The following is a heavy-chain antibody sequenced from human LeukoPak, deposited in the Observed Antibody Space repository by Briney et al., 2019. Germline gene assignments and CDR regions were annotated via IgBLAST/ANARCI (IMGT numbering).Heavy chain of an antibody. D-gene: IGHD6-19*01. CDR2: INAGNGNT. CDR1: GYTFTNYA. Sequence: ASVKVSCKASGYTFTNYAMHWVRQAPGQRLEWMGWINAGNGNTKYSQEFQGRVTITRDTSASTAHMELSSLRSEDMAVYYCARVVKYSSGPLTDLLPYYFDYWGQGTLVTVSS. V-gene: IGHV1-3*03. J-gene: IGHJ4*02. CDR3: ARVVKYSSGPLTDLLPYYFDY.